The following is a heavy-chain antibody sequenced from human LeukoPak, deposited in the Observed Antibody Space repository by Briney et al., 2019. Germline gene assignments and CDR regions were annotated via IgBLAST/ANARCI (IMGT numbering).Heavy chain of an antibody. J-gene: IGHJ5*02. CDR1: GVSISSYY. V-gene: IGHV4-59*01. CDR2: IYYSGST. CDR3: ARDPSSGSTNWFDP. D-gene: IGHD3-10*01. Sequence: KPSETLSLTCTVSGVSISSYYWSWIRQPPGKGLEWIGYIYYSGSTNYNPSLKSRVTISVDTSKNQFSLKLRSVTAADTAVYYCARDPSSGSTNWFDPWGQGTLVTVSS.